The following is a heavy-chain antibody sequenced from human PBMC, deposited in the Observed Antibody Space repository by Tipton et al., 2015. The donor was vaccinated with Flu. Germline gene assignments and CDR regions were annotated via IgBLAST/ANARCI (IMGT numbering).Heavy chain of an antibody. D-gene: IGHD4-11*01. Sequence: GLVKPSETLSLTCGVSGDSIRSSNYYWGWIRQPPGKGLEWIGNTFHSGNTYLNPSLKSRVTISIDTSKNQFSLNLKSVTAGDMAVYYCARRDYSNYVSDPKSWFDPWGQGTLVAVSS. CDR1: GDSIRSSNYY. J-gene: IGHJ5*02. CDR2: TFHSGNT. CDR3: ARRDYSNYVSDPKSWFDP. V-gene: IGHV4-39*07.